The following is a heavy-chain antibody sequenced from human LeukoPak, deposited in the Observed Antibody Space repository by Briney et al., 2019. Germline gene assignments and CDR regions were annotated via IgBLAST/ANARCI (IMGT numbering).Heavy chain of an antibody. Sequence: PGGPLRLSCAASGFTVSSNYMSWVRQAPGKGLEWVAVISYDGSNKYYADSVKGRFTISRDNSKSTLYLQMNSLRAEDTAVYYCARDSAAGPMDVWGKGTTVTVSS. V-gene: IGHV3-30*01. CDR1: GFTVSSNY. CDR3: ARDSAAGPMDV. CDR2: ISYDGSNK. D-gene: IGHD6-13*01. J-gene: IGHJ6*03.